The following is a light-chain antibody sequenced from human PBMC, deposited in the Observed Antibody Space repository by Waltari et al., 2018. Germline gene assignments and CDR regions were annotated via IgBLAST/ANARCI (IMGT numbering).Light chain of an antibody. V-gene: IGKV3-20*01. CDR2: DSS. J-gene: IGKJ1*01. Sequence: IVLTQSPGTLSLSPGERATLSCRASQSVSKSLAWYQQKPGQAPRLLIYDSSSRATGIPDRFSGSGFGTDFSLTISRLEPEDFAVYYCQKYVSLPATFGQGTKVEIK. CDR1: QSVSKS. CDR3: QKYVSLPAT.